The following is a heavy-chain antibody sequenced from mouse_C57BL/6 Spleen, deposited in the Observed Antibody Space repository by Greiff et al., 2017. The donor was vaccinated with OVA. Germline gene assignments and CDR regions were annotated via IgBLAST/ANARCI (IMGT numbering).Heavy chain of an antibody. D-gene: IGHD1-1*01. CDR1: GFTFSDYG. Sequence: EVKVEESGGGLVKPGGSLKLSCAASGFTFSDYGMHWVRQAPEKGLEWVAYISSGSSTIYYADTVKGRFTISRDNAKNTLFLQMTSLRSEDTAMYYCARLRSPFAYWGQGTLVTVSA. V-gene: IGHV5-17*01. CDR2: ISSGSSTI. J-gene: IGHJ3*01. CDR3: ARLRSPFAY.